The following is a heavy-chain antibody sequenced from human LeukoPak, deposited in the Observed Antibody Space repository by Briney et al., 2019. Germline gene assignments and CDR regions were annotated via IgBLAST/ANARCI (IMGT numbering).Heavy chain of an antibody. D-gene: IGHD4-17*01. J-gene: IGHJ4*02. CDR3: TKGAYGYLDY. CDR1: EFTFGDYA. V-gene: IGHV3-49*03. CDR2: FRSKAYRGTT. Sequence: GGPLRSSFTSSEFTFGDYAMSGFRKAPGKGLEGIGFFRSKAYRGTTEYAAFVKGRFPIPRDDSKSIAYLQMNSLKTEDTAVYYCTKGAYGYLDYWGQGTLVTVSS.